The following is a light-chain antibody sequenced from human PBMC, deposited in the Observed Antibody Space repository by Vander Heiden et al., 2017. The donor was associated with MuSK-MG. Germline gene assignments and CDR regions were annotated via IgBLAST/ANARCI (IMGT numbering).Light chain of an antibody. J-gene: IGLJ2*01. Sequence: SYLLTQPPSVSVAPGQTARITCGGNNIGSKSVDWYQKKPGEAPVLFFYDDSDRPSVIPERFSGSNSGNTATLTISRVEAGDEADYYCQVWDSSSDYVVFGGGTKLTVL. V-gene: IGLV3-21*02. CDR1: NIGSKS. CDR2: DDS. CDR3: QVWDSSSDYVV.